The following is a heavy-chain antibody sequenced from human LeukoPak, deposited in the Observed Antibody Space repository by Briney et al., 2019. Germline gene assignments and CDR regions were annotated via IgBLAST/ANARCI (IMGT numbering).Heavy chain of an antibody. CDR1: GFTFSSYG. CDR2: IRYDGSNK. V-gene: IGHV3-30*02. CDR3: ANLVVITGDAFDI. Sequence: GGSLRLSCAASGFTFSSYGMHWVRQAPGKGLEWVAFIRYDGSNKYCADSVKGRFTISRDNSKNTLYLQMNSLRAEDTAVYYCANLVVITGDAFDIWGQGTMVTVSS. J-gene: IGHJ3*02. D-gene: IGHD3-22*01.